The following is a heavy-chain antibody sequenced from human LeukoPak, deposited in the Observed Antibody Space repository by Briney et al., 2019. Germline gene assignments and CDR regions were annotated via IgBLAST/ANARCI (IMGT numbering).Heavy chain of an antibody. D-gene: IGHD1-1*01. CDR2: INPSGGST. J-gene: IGHJ5*02. CDR1: GYTFTSYY. V-gene: IGHV1-46*01. Sequence: ASVKVSCKASGYTFTSYYMHWVRQAPGQGLEWMGIINPSGGSTYYAQKFQGRVTMTRDMSTSTVYMELSSLRSEDTAVYYCARDRGSTSTRTKKNWFDPWGQGTLVTVSS. CDR3: ARDRGSTSTRTKKNWFDP.